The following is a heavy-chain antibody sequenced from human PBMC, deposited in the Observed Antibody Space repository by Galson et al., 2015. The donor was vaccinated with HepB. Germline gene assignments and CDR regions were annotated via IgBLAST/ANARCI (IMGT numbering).Heavy chain of an antibody. J-gene: IGHJ3*02. CDR3: ARERPPNLYYGSGDDAFDI. Sequence: SLRLSCAASGFTFSSYSMNWVRQAPGKGLEWVSSISSSSSYIYYADSVKGRFTISRDNAKNSLYLQMNSLRAEDTAVYYCARERPPNLYYGSGDDAFDIWGQGTMVTVSS. CDR2: ISSSSSYI. D-gene: IGHD3-10*01. CDR1: GFTFSSYS. V-gene: IGHV3-21*01.